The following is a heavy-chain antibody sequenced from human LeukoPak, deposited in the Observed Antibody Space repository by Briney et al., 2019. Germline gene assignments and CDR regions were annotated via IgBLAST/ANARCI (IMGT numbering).Heavy chain of an antibody. CDR2: ISSRSNAI. CDR3: ARAPSLLSDAFDI. Sequence: PPGGSLRLSCVASGFTLSTYSMNWVRQAPGKGLEWVSYISSRSNAIYYADSVKGRFTISRDNAKNSLYLQMNSLRDEDTAVYYCARAPSLLSDAFDIWGQGTMVTVSS. J-gene: IGHJ3*02. CDR1: GFTLSTYS. V-gene: IGHV3-48*02.